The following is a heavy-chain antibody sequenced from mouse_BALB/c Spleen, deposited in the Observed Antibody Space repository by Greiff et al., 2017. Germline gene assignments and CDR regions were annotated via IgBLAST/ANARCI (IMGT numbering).Heavy chain of an antibody. CDR1: GYSITSGYY. J-gene: IGHJ3*01. D-gene: IGHD1-1*01. CDR2: ISYDGSN. CDR3: ASYYYGSSFAY. V-gene: IGHV3-6*02. Sequence: DVQLQESGPGLVKPSQSLSLTCSVTGYSITSGYYWNWIRQFPGNKLEWMGYISYDGSNNYNPSLKNRISITRDTSKNQFFLKLNSVTTEDTATYYCASYYYGSSFAYWGQGTLVTVSA.